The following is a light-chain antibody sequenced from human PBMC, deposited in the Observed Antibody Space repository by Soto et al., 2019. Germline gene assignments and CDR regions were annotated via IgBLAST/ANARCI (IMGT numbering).Light chain of an antibody. Sequence: QSVLTQPASVSGSPGQSITISCTGTSSDIGDYKYVSWYKQHPGKAPKLMIYDVSNRPSGVSNRCSGSKSGNTASLTISGLQAEDEADYYCSSYTDSSFVIFGGGTKVTVL. CDR1: SSDIGDYKY. CDR2: DVS. CDR3: SSYTDSSFVI. V-gene: IGLV2-14*03. J-gene: IGLJ2*01.